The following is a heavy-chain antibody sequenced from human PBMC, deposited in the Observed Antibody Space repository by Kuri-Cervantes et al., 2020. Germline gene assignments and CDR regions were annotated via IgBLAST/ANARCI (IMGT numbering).Heavy chain of an antibody. J-gene: IGHJ5*02. D-gene: IGHD3-16*01. CDR1: GGSISSSSYY. CDR2: INHSGST. CDR3: AKASRDRFDRFGGVTDRGWFDP. Sequence: SETLSLTCTVSGGSISSSSYYWGWIRQPPGKGLEWIGEINHSGSTNYNPSLKSRVTISVDTSKNQFSLKLNSVIAADTAVYYCAKASRDRFDRFGGVTDRGWFDPWGQGTLVTVSS. V-gene: IGHV4-39*07.